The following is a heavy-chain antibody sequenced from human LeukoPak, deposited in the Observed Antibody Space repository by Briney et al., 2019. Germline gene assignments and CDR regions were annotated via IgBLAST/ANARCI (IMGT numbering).Heavy chain of an antibody. CDR3: AKDRPHDSSGYYRFFDY. CDR2: ISGSGGST. J-gene: IGHJ4*02. V-gene: IGHV3-23*01. CDR1: GFTFSSYA. Sequence: GGSLRLSCAASGFTFSSYATSWVRQAPGKGLEWVSAISGSGGSTYYADSVKGRFTISRDNSKNTLYLQMNSLRAEDTAVYYCAKDRPHDSSGYYRFFDYWGQGTLVTVSS. D-gene: IGHD3-22*01.